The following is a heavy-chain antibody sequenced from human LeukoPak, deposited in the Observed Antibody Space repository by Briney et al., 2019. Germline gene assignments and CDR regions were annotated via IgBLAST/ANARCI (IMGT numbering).Heavy chain of an antibody. V-gene: IGHV3-15*01. J-gene: IGHJ4*02. D-gene: IGHD3-10*01. CDR1: GFTFSNAW. Sequence: PGGSLRLSCAASGFTFSNAWMSWVRQAPGKGLEWVGRIKSKTDGGTTDYAAPVKGRFTISRDDSKNTLYLQMNSLKTEDTAVYYCTTARFGELLRFDYWGQGTLVTVSS. CDR2: IKSKTDGGTT. CDR3: TTARFGELLRFDY.